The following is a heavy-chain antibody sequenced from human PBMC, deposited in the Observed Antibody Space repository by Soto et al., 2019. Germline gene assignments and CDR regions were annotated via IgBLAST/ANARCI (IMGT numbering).Heavy chain of an antibody. CDR3: AIPALGHIYVENGFEI. V-gene: IGHV1-8*01. CDR2: INPHSGKT. Sequence: QVQLVQSGAEVKKPGASVKVACKASGYTFTSFEINWVRQAAGQGLEWLGWINPHSGKTGYSQKVQGRITMTRNTSISTAYMELTSLGSEDTAVYYCAIPALGHIYVENGFEIWGQGTMVTVSS. CDR1: GYTFTSFE. D-gene: IGHD4-17*01. J-gene: IGHJ3*02.